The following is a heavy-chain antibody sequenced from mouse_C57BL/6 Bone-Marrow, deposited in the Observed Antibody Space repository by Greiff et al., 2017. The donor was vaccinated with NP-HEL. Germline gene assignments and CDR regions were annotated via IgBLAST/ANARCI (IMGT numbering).Heavy chain of an antibody. J-gene: IGHJ2*01. D-gene: IGHD1-1*01. CDR1: GFNIKDYY. V-gene: IGHV14-2*01. CDR2: IDPEDGET. CDR3: ARYHYYGSSEYYFDY. Sequence: VQLQQPGAELVKPGASVKLSCTASGFNIKDYYMHWVKQRTEQGLEWIGRIDPEDGETKYAPKFQGKATITADTSSNTAYLQLSSLTSEDTAVYYCARYHYYGSSEYYFDYWGQGTTLTVSS.